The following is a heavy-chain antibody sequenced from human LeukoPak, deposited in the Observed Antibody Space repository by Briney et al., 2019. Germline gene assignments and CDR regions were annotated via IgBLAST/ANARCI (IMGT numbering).Heavy chain of an antibody. CDR3: ARDEIALTGYAFSN. Sequence: GGSLRLSCAASGFTFSSYWMSWVRQAPGKGLEWVANIKQDGSEKYYVGSVKGRFTISRDNAKNSLYLQMNSLRAEDTAVYYCARDEIALTGYAFSNWGQGTLVTVSS. CDR2: IKQDGSEK. D-gene: IGHD3-9*01. V-gene: IGHV3-7*03. CDR1: GFTFSSYW. J-gene: IGHJ4*02.